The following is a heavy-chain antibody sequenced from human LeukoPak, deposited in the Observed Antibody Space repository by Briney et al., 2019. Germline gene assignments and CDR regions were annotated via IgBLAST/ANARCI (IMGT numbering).Heavy chain of an antibody. CDR2: ISAYNGNT. CDR3: ARLGPDIVVVPAALNFDY. J-gene: IGHJ4*02. CDR1: GYTFTSYG. V-gene: IGHV1-18*01. Sequence: GASVKVSCKASGYTFTSYGISWVRQAPGQGLEWMGWISAYNGNTNYAQKLQGRVTMTTDTSTSTAYMELRSLRSDDTAVYYCARLGPDIVVVPAALNFDYWGQGTLVTVSS. D-gene: IGHD2-2*01.